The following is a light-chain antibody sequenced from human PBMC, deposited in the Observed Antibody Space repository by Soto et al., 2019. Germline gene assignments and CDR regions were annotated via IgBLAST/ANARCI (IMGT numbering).Light chain of an antibody. Sequence: QSALTQPASVSGSPGQSITISCTGTSSDVGSYNLVSWYQQHPGKAPKLMIYEGNKRPSGVSNRFSGSKSANTASLTISGCQTEAEADYSCCSYAGTNTLVFGTGTKVTVL. CDR3: CSYAGTNTLV. CDR1: SSDVGSYNL. J-gene: IGLJ1*01. CDR2: EGN. V-gene: IGLV2-23*01.